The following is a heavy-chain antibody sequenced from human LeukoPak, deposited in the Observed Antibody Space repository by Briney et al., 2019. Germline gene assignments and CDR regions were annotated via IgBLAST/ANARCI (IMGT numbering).Heavy chain of an antibody. D-gene: IGHD6-13*01. J-gene: IGHJ4*02. CDR3: ARGDSSSWYGVKVPFDY. CDR1: GGSFSGYY. V-gene: IGHV4-34*01. CDR2: INHSGSI. Sequence: SETLCLTCAAYGGSFSGYYWSWIRQPPGKGLEWIGEINHSGSINYYPSLKSRVTISVDTSKNQVSLKLSSVTAADTAVYYCARGDSSSWYGVKVPFDYWGQGTLVTVSS.